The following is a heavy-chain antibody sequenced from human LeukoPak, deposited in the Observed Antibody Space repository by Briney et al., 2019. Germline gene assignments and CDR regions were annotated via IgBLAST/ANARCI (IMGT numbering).Heavy chain of an antibody. CDR1: GFTFGDYA. J-gene: IGHJ4*02. CDR3: AIGDSSGYYYD. Sequence: PGGSLRLSCTASGFTFGDYAMSWFRQAPGKGLEWVGFIRSKAYGGTTEYAASVKGRFTISGDDSKSIAYLQMNSLKTEDTAVYYCAIGDSSGYYYDWGQGTLVTVSS. CDR2: IRSKAYGGTT. D-gene: IGHD3-22*01. V-gene: IGHV3-49*03.